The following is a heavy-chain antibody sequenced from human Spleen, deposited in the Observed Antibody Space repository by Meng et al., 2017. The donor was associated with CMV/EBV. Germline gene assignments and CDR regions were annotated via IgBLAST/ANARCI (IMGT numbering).Heavy chain of an antibody. V-gene: IGHV1-2*04. CDR2: INPNSGGT. J-gene: IGHJ5*02. Sequence: SGYTCTGYDMHWVRQAPGQGLEWMGWINPNSGGTNYAQKFQGWVTMTRDTSISTAYMELSRLRSDDTAVYYCARALSSSGWYNQRFDPWGQGTLVTVSS. D-gene: IGHD6-19*01. CDR1: GYTCTGYD. CDR3: ARALSSSGWYNQRFDP.